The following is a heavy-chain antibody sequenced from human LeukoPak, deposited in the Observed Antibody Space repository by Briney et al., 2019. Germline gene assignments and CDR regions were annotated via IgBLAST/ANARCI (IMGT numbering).Heavy chain of an antibody. CDR1: GFPFNTYA. CDR2: ISRDGDNE. CDR3: ATDKYCTPTDCLHGRFYFDN. J-gene: IGHJ4*02. D-gene: IGHD2-8*01. Sequence: GRSPRLSCAASGFPFNTYAMHWVRQAPGKGLEWVALISRDGDNEYYADSVKGRFTISRDNSKNTLSLQVNTLRVEDTAVYYCATDKYCTPTDCLHGRFYFDNWGQGTLVTVSS. V-gene: IGHV3-30*01.